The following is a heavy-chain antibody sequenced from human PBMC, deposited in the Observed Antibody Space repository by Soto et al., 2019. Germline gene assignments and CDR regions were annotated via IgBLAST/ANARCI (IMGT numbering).Heavy chain of an antibody. CDR1: GGSISSYY. CDR3: ARAGDILTGYYGSWFDP. J-gene: IGHJ5*02. CDR2: IYYSGST. V-gene: IGHV4-59*01. Sequence: SETLSLTCTVSGGSISSYYWSWIRQPPGKGLEWIGYIYYSGSTNYNPSLKSRVTISVDTSKNQFSLKLSSVTAADTAVYYCARAGDILTGYYGSWFDPWGQGTLVTVSS. D-gene: IGHD3-9*01.